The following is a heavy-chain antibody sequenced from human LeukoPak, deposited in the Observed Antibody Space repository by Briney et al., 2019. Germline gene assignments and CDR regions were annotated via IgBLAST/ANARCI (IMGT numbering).Heavy chain of an antibody. CDR1: GYSISSGYY. D-gene: IGHD2-2*02. J-gene: IGHJ6*03. Sequence: SETLSLTCTVSGYSISSGYYWGWIRQPPGKGLEWIGSIYHSGSTYYNPSLKSRVTISVDTSKNQFSLKLSSVTAADTAVYYCAREVNCSSTSCYTKPYYYYYMDVWGKGTTVTVSS. V-gene: IGHV4-38-2*02. CDR3: AREVNCSSTSCYTKPYYYYYMDV. CDR2: IYHSGST.